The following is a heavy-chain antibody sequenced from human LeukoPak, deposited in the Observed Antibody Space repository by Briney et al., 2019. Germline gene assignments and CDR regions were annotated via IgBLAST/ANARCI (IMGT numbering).Heavy chain of an antibody. D-gene: IGHD2-15*01. Sequence: PSETLSLTCTVSGGSISSSSYYWGWIRQPPGKGLEWIGSIYYSGSTYYNPSLKSRVTISVDTSKNQFSLKLSSVTAADTAVYYCAGSGGSSCFLGCGFDYWGQGTLVTVSS. CDR2: IYYSGST. CDR1: GGSISSSSYY. J-gene: IGHJ4*02. V-gene: IGHV4-39*01. CDR3: AGSGGSSCFLGCGFDY.